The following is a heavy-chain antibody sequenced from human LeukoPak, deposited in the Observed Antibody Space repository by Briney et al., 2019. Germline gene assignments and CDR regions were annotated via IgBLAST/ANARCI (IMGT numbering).Heavy chain of an antibody. CDR3: ARRRIAAAVLKEGVGYYYMDV. CDR1: GGSISSGGYS. CDR2: IYHSGST. D-gene: IGHD6-13*01. V-gene: IGHV4-30-2*01. Sequence: SETLSLTCAVSGGSISSGGYSWSWIRQPPGKGLEWIGYIYHSGSTYYNPSLKSRVTISVDRSKNQFSLKLSSVTAADTAVYYCARRRIAAAVLKEGVGYYYMDVWGKGTTVTVSS. J-gene: IGHJ6*03.